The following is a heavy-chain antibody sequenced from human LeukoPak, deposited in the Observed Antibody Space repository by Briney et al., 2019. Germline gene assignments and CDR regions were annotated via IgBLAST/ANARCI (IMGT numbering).Heavy chain of an antibody. CDR2: IWYDGTNK. D-gene: IGHD2-15*01. V-gene: IGHV3-33*01. CDR1: GFTFSSFG. Sequence: PGGSLRLSCAASGFTFSSFGMHWVRQAPGKGLEWVAVIWYDGTNKYYADSVKGRFTISRDNSKNSLYLQMNSLSAEDTAVYYCARDCGGGSCYGPYDAFDIWGQGTMVTVSS. CDR3: ARDCGGGSCYGPYDAFDI. J-gene: IGHJ3*02.